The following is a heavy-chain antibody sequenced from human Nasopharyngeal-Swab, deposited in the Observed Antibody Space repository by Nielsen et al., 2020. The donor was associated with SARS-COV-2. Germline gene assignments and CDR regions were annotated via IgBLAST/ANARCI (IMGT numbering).Heavy chain of an antibody. D-gene: IGHD1-26*01. V-gene: IGHV1-46*01. CDR3: ARAHYSGSSYDAFDI. J-gene: IGHJ3*02. CDR1: GYTFTSYY. Sequence: ASVKVSCKASGYTFTSYYMHWVRQAPGQGLEWMGIINPSGGSTSYAQKFQGRVTMTRDTSTSTVYMELSSLRSEDTAVYYCARAHYSGSSYDAFDIWGQGTMVTVSS. CDR2: INPSGGST.